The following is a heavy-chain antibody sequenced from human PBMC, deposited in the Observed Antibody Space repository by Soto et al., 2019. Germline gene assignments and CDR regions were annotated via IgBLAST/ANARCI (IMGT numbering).Heavy chain of an antibody. CDR3: AREYNWNSIYYGMDV. D-gene: IGHD1-7*01. CDR2: IIPIFGKA. CDR1: GGTFSSYA. J-gene: IGHJ6*02. V-gene: IGHV1-69*01. Sequence: QVQLVQSGAEVKKPGSSVKVSCKASGGTFSSYAISWGRQAPGQGPEWMGGIIPIFGKANYAQNFQGRVTITADESTNTAYMELSSLRSEDTAVYYCAREYNWNSIYYGMDVWGQGTTVTVSS.